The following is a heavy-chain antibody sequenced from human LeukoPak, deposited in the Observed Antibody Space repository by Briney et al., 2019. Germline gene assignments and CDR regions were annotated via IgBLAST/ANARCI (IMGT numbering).Heavy chain of an antibody. Sequence: GGSLRLSCAASGFTFSSYAMSWVRQAPGKGLEWVSAISGSGGNTYYADSVRGRFTISRDNSKNTLYLQMNSLRADDTALYYCAKDGAGGPYGSSWFDYWGQGTLVTVSS. CDR1: GFTFSSYA. V-gene: IGHV3-23*01. CDR3: AKDGAGGPYGSSWFDY. D-gene: IGHD6-13*01. J-gene: IGHJ4*02. CDR2: ISGSGGNT.